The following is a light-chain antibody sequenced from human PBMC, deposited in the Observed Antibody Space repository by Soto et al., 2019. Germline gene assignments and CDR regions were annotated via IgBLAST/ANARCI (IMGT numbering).Light chain of an antibody. J-gene: IGKJ3*01. CDR3: QQYGSSFS. CDR1: QSVSNSY. Sequence: ELVLTQSPGTLSLSPGERATLSCRASQSVSNSYLAWYQQKPGQAPRLLIYGASSRATGIPDRFSGSGSGTDFTLIISRLEPEDFAVYYCQQYGSSFSFGPGTKVDIK. V-gene: IGKV3-20*01. CDR2: GAS.